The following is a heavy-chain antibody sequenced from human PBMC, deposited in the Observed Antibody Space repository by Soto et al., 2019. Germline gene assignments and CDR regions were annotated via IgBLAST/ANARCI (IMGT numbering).Heavy chain of an antibody. D-gene: IGHD6-6*01. CDR3: ARGRTKSSSSVVVCAFDI. CDR2: ISGYNGNT. Sequence: ASVKVSCKASGYSFTNYGFSWVRQAPGQGLEWMGWISGYNGNTYYGQKVQGRVTMTTDTSTSTAYMELRSLRSEDTAVYYCARGRTKSSSSVVVCAFDIWGQGTMVTVSS. CDR1: GYSFTNYG. J-gene: IGHJ3*02. V-gene: IGHV1-18*01.